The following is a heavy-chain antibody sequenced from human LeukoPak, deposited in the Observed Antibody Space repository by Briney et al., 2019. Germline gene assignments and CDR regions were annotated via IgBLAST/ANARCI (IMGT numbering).Heavy chain of an antibody. J-gene: IGHJ4*02. CDR3: ARGGNVIEYRSSFVFDY. CDR1: GFTFSSYG. Sequence: GGSLRLSCAASGFTFSSYGMQWGRQAPGKGLEWVAVIWYDGSNKYYADSVKGRFTISRDNSENTLYLQMNSLRAEDTAVYYCARGGNVIEYRSSFVFDYWGQGTLVTVSS. CDR2: IWYDGSNK. V-gene: IGHV3-33*01. D-gene: IGHD6-6*01.